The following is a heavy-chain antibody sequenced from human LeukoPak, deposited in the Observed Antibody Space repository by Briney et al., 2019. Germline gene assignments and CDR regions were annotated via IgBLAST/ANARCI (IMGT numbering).Heavy chain of an antibody. CDR1: GDSISRSNYY. Sequence: PSETLSLTCTVSGDSISRSNYYWGWIRQPPGKELEWIGSIYYSGSTYYNPSLKSRVTISVDTSKNQFSLKLSSVTAADTAVYYCAKYIAAAGMVGMGTDAFDIWGQGTMVTVSS. D-gene: IGHD6-13*01. V-gene: IGHV4-39*07. CDR2: IYYSGST. J-gene: IGHJ3*02. CDR3: AKYIAAAGMVGMGTDAFDI.